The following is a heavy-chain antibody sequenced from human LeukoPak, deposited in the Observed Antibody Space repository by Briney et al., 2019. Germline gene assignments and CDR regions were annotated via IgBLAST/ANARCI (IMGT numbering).Heavy chain of an antibody. V-gene: IGHV1-18*01. J-gene: IGHJ4*02. CDR3: ARDLIALRYFDWLPQISGY. Sequence: ASVKVSCKASGYTFTSYGISWVRQAPGQGLEWMGWISAYNGNTNYAQKLQGRVTMTTDTSTSTAYMELRSLRSDDTAVYYCARDLIALRYFDWLPQISGYWGRGTLVTVSS. D-gene: IGHD3-9*01. CDR2: ISAYNGNT. CDR1: GYTFTSYG.